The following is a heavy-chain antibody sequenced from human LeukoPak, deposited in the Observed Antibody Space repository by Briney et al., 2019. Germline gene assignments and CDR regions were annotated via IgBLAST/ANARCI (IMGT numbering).Heavy chain of an antibody. D-gene: IGHD3-9*01. V-gene: IGHV4-38-2*02. Sequence: SETLSLTCTVSGYSISSGYYWGWIRQPPGKGLEWIGSIYHSGSTNYNPSLKSRVTISVDTSKNQFSLKLSSVTAADTAVYYCARGVGHYDILTGYPMYYFDYWGQGTLVTVSS. CDR1: GYSISSGYY. CDR2: IYHSGST. CDR3: ARGVGHYDILTGYPMYYFDY. J-gene: IGHJ4*02.